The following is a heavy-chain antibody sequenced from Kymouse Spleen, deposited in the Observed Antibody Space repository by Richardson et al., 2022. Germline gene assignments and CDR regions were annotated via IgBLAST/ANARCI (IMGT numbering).Heavy chain of an antibody. Sequence: EVQLVESGGGLVQPGRSLRLSCAASGFTFDDYAMHWVRQAPGKGLEWVSGISWNSGSIGYADSVKGRFTISRDNAKNSLYLQMNSLRAEDTALYYCAKGYNWNYDNWFDPWGQGTLVTVSS. V-gene: IGHV3-9*01. J-gene: IGHJ5*02. CDR2: ISWNSGSI. D-gene: IGHD1-7*01. CDR1: GFTFDDYA. CDR3: AKGYNWNYDNWFDP.